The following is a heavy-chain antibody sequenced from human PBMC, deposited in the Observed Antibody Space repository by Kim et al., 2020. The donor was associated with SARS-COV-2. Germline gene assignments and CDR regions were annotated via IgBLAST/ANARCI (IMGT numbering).Heavy chain of an antibody. Sequence: GGSLRLSCTASGFTFGDYAMSWFRQAPGKGLEWVGFIRSKAYGGTTEYAASVKGRFTISRDDSKSIAYLQMNSLKTEDTAVYYCTREGGGAARPWGAFDYWGQGTLVTVSS. J-gene: IGHJ4*02. D-gene: IGHD6-6*01. CDR2: IRSKAYGGTT. CDR3: TREGGGAARPWGAFDY. CDR1: GFTFGDYA. V-gene: IGHV3-49*03.